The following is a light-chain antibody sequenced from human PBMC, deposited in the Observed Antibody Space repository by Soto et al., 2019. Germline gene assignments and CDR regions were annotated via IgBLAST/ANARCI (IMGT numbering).Light chain of an antibody. CDR1: SSNIGSNT. CDR3: AAWDDSLNAVV. J-gene: IGLJ2*01. Sequence: QSVLTQPPSASGTPGQRVTISCSGSSSNIGSNTVNWYQQLPGTAPKLLIYSHNQRPSGVPDRFSGSKSSTSASLAISGLQSEDEADYYCAAWDDSLNAVVFGGGTKLTVL. V-gene: IGLV1-44*01. CDR2: SHN.